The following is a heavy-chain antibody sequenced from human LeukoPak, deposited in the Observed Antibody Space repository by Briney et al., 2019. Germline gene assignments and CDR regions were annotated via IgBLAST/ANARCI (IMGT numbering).Heavy chain of an antibody. J-gene: IGHJ4*02. V-gene: IGHV1-69*04. CDR2: IIPILGIA. D-gene: IGHD5-18*01. CDR1: GGTFSSYA. Sequence: SVKVSCKASGGTFSSYAISWVRQAPGRGLEWMGRIIPILGIANYAQKFQGRVTITADKSTSTAYMELSSLRSEDTAVYYCARHGYSNVGRNGEWYWGQGTLVTVSS. CDR3: ARHGYSNVGRNGEWY.